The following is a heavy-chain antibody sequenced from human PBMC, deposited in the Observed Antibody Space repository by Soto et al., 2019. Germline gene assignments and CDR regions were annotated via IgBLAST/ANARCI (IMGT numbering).Heavy chain of an antibody. V-gene: IGHV1-2*02. CDR3: ARDDGQSRDIFDI. CDR1: GYFFTDYY. Sequence: ASVKVSCKASGYFFTDYYIHWVRQAPGQGLEWMGWINPNSGGTTFAEKFEARVTLTRDTSISTVYMELSRLRSDDTAVYYCARDDGQSRDIFDIWGQGTMVTVSS. D-gene: IGHD2-15*01. CDR2: INPNSGGT. J-gene: IGHJ3*02.